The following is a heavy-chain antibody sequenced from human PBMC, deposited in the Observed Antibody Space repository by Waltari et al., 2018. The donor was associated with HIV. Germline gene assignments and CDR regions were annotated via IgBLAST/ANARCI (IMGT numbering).Heavy chain of an antibody. CDR1: WFTVSSNY. CDR2: IYSGGST. CDR3: ARGPEMATKWGY. J-gene: IGHJ4*02. D-gene: IGHD5-12*01. Sequence: EVQLVESGGRLIQPGGSLRLSCAASWFTVSSNYMSWVRQAPGKGLEWVSVIYSGGSTYYADSVKGRFTISRDNSKNTLYLQMNSLRAEDTAVYYCARGPEMATKWGYWGQGTLVTVSS. V-gene: IGHV3-53*01.